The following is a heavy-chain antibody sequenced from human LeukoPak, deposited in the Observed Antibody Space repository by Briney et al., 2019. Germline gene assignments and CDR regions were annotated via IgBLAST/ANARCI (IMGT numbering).Heavy chain of an antibody. D-gene: IGHD3-22*01. J-gene: IGHJ3*02. CDR2: INPTGGST. CDR3: ARVSAFYYDSSADAFDI. Sequence: ASVKVSCKASGYTFTGYYMHWMRQAPGQGLEWMGIINPTGGSTNYAQKFQGRVTMTRDMSTSTVYMELSSLRSEDTAVYYCARVSAFYYDSSADAFDIWGQGTMVTVSS. V-gene: IGHV1-46*01. CDR1: GYTFTGYY.